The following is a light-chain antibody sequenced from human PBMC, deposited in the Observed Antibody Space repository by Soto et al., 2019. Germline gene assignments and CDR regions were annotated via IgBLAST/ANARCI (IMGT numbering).Light chain of an antibody. Sequence: QSALTQPASVSGSPGQSITISCTGTISEIGDYNYVSWYQQHPGKAPKLMIYDVSNRPSGVSNRFSGSKSGYTASLTISGLQPEDEAGYYCSSYRSSSPLVVFGGGTKLTVL. CDR1: ISEIGDYNY. CDR2: DVS. CDR3: SSYRSSSPLVV. J-gene: IGLJ2*01. V-gene: IGLV2-14*03.